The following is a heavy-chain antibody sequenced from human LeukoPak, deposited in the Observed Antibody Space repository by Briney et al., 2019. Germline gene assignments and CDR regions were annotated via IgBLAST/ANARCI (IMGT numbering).Heavy chain of an antibody. V-gene: IGHV1-69*04. CDR1: GGTFSSYA. CDR3: VRASSSTSRYDY. Sequence: GASVKVSCKASGGTFSSYAISWVRQAPGQGLEWMGRIIPILGIANYAQKFQGRVTITADKSTSTAYMELSSLRSEDTAVYYCVRASSSTSRYDYWGQGTLVTVSS. J-gene: IGHJ4*02. CDR2: IIPILGIA. D-gene: IGHD2-2*01.